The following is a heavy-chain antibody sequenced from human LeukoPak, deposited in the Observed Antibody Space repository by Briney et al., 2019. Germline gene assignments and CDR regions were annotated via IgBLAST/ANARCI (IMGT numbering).Heavy chain of an antibody. CDR1: GFTFSNYG. CDR3: SREDY. CDR2: IRPNDGTT. Sequence: PGGSLRLSCEASGFTFSNYGMNWVRQAPGKGLEWVSYIRPNDGTTHYADSVKGRFTISRDNAKNSLSLQMNSLTAGDTAVYYCSREDYWGQGTLVTVSS. J-gene: IGHJ4*02. V-gene: IGHV3-48*01.